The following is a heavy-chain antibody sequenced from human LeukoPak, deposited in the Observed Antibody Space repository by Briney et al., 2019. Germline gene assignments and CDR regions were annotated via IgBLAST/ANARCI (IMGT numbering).Heavy chain of an antibody. J-gene: IGHJ4*02. V-gene: IGHV3-23*01. Sequence: GGSLRLSCAASGFTFSSYAMSWVRQAPGKGLEWVSAISGSGGSTYYADSVKGRFTISRDNSKNTLYLQMNSLRAEDTAVYYCSVAGTLGEFDYWGQGTLVTVSS. CDR1: GFTFSSYA. D-gene: IGHD6-19*01. CDR3: SVAGTLGEFDY. CDR2: ISGSGGST.